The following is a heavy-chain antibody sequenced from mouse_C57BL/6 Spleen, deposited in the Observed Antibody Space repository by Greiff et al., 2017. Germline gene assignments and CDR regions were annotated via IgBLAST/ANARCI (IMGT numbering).Heavy chain of an antibody. CDR3: ARWGYGSSLVDY. CDR2: IYPGSGST. D-gene: IGHD1-1*01. CDR1: GYTFTSYW. V-gene: IGHV1-55*01. Sequence: QVQLQQPGAELVKPGASVKMSCKASGYTFTSYWITWVKQRPGQGLEWIGDIYPGSGSTNYNEKFKSKATLTVDTSSSTAYMQLSSLTSEDSAVYYCARWGYGSSLVDYWGQGTTLTVSS. J-gene: IGHJ2*01.